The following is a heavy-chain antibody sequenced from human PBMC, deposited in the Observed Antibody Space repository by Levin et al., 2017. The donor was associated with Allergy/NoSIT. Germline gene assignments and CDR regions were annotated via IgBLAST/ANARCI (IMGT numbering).Heavy chain of an antibody. V-gene: IGHV3-30*18. Sequence: GESLKISCAASGFTFSSYGMHWVRQAPGKGLEWVAVISYDGSNKYYADSVKGRFTISRDNSKNTLYLQMNSLRAEDTAVYYCANHPSGSERFSAYYGMDVWGQGTTVTVSS. CDR3: ANHPSGSERFSAYYGMDV. CDR1: GFTFSSYG. J-gene: IGHJ6*02. CDR2: ISYDGSNK. D-gene: IGHD5-12*01.